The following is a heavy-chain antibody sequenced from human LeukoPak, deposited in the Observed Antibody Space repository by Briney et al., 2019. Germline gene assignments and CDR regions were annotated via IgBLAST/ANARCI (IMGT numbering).Heavy chain of an antibody. D-gene: IGHD4-17*01. CDR1: GYTLTGYY. CDR2: INPNTGGT. J-gene: IGHJ4*01. Sequence: GASVKVSCKASGYTLTGYYMHWVRQAPGQGFEWMGWINPNTGGTHYAQNFQGRVTMTRDTPISTAYMAFSRLKSDDTAVYFCARGDGDYVGNDYWGHGTLVTVSS. CDR3: ARGDGDYVGNDY. V-gene: IGHV1-2*02.